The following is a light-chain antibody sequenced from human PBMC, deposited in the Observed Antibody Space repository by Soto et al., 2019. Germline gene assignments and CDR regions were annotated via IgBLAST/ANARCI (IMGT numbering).Light chain of an antibody. CDR3: QQYGSSPWT. Sequence: EIVLTQSPATLSLSPGERSTLSCRASQSVSSSYLAWYQQKSGQAPRLLFYGASNRATGVPDRFSGSGSGTDFTLTISRLEPEDNAVYYCQQYGSSPWTFGQGTNVDIK. CDR1: QSVSSSY. J-gene: IGKJ1*01. CDR2: GAS. V-gene: IGKV3-20*01.